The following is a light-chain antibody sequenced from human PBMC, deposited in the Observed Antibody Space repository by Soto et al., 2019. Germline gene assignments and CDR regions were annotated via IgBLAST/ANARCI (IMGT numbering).Light chain of an antibody. V-gene: IGKV3-15*01. J-gene: IGKJ4*01. CDR1: HGVGNN. Sequence: QAPAALFLSTIFTATLSFRASHGVGNNLAWYQQIPGQAPRLLIYGASTRATGVPARFSGSGSATQFTLTISSLQSEDFGFYYCQHYHQRPDGFGGGTKVDIK. CDR2: GAS. CDR3: QHYHQRPDG.